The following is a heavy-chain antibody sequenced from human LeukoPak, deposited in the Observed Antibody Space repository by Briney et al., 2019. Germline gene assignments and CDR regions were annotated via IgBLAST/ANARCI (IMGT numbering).Heavy chain of an antibody. V-gene: IGHV3-20*04. J-gene: IGHJ4*02. CDR2: INWNGGST. D-gene: IGHD2-15*01. CDR3: AREYEIGYCSGGSCYSGY. CDR1: GFTFDDYG. Sequence: GGSLRLSCAASGFTFDDYGMSWVRQAPGKGLEWVSGINWNGGSTGYADSVKGRFTISRDNAKNSLYLQMNSLRAEGTALYYCAREYEIGYCSGGSCYSGYWGQGTLVTVSS.